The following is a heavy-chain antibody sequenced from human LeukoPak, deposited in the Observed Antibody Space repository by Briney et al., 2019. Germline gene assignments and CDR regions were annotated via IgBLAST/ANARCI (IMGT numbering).Heavy chain of an antibody. Sequence: PARSLRLSCAASGFTFTTYAIHWVRQAPGKGLEWVAVISYDGIDKYYADFVQGRFTISRDNSKNTLYLEMNSLRPEDTAVYYCARDADIGVLDYWGQGTLVTVSS. V-gene: IGHV3-30*04. J-gene: IGHJ4*02. CDR2: ISYDGIDK. CDR1: GFTFTTYA. CDR3: ARDADIGVLDY. D-gene: IGHD5-12*01.